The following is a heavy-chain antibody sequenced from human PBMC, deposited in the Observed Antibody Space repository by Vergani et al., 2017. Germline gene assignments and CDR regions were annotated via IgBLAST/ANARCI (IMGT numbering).Heavy chain of an antibody. CDR1: GYSISSGYY. D-gene: IGHD5-18*01. CDR2: IYHSGST. V-gene: IGHV4-38-2*02. J-gene: IGHJ4*02. Sequence: QVQLQESGPGLVKPSETLSLTCTVSGYSISSGYYWGWIRQPPGKGLEWIGSIYHSGSTYYNPCLKSRVTISVDTSKNQFSLQLSSVTAADTAVYYCARVGGGYSYGQYYFDYWGQGTLVTVSS. CDR3: ARVGGGYSYGQYYFDY.